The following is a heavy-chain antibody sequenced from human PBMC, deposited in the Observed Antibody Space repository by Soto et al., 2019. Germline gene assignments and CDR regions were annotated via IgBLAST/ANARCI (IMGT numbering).Heavy chain of an antibody. CDR3: ARWWSGSRQGFDP. D-gene: IGHD3-3*01. J-gene: IGHJ5*02. CDR1: GGSISSGDYY. CDR2: IYYSGST. Sequence: QVQLQESGPGLVKPSQTLSLTCTVSGGSISSGDYYWSWIRQHPGKGLEWIGYIYYSGSTYYNPSLKSRVTISVDTSNSQFSLKLSSVTAADTAVYYCARWWSGSRQGFDPWGQGTLVTVSS. V-gene: IGHV4-31*03.